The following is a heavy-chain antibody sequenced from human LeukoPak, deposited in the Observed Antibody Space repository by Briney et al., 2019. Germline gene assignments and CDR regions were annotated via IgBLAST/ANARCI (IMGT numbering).Heavy chain of an antibody. CDR3: AKGSRVIAAAVDY. D-gene: IGHD6-13*01. J-gene: IGHJ4*02. Sequence: PGGSLRLSCAASGFTFSSYGMHWVRQAPGKGLEWVAVISYDGSNKYYADSVKGRFTISRDNSKNTLYLQMNSLRVEDTAVYYCAKGSRVIAAAVDYWGQGTLVTVSS. CDR2: ISYDGSNK. V-gene: IGHV3-30*18. CDR1: GFTFSSYG.